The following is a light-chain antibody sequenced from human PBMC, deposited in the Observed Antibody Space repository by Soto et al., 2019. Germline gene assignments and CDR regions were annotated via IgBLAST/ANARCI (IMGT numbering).Light chain of an antibody. CDR2: GAS. Sequence: EIVLTQSPGTLSLSPVERATLSCMASQSVSVRFLAWYQQKPGQAPRLLIYGASSRATGIPDRFSGSGSGTDFTLTISRLEPEDFAVYYCQQYGSSPLTFGQGTRLEIK. V-gene: IGKV3-20*01. CDR1: QSVSVRF. J-gene: IGKJ5*01. CDR3: QQYGSSPLT.